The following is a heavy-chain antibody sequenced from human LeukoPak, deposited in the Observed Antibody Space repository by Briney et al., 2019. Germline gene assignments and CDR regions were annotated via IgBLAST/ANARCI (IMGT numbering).Heavy chain of an antibody. CDR2: IKSKTDGGTT. D-gene: IGHD1-26*01. J-gene: IGHJ4*02. V-gene: IGHV3-15*01. CDR3: AKGGKWELLPYDY. CDR1: GFTFSNAW. Sequence: GGSLRLSCAASGFTFSNAWMSWVRQAPGKGLEWVGRIKSKTDGGTTDYAAPVKGRFTISRDDSKNTLYLRMNSLRAEDTAVYYCAKGGKWELLPYDYWGQGTLVTVSS.